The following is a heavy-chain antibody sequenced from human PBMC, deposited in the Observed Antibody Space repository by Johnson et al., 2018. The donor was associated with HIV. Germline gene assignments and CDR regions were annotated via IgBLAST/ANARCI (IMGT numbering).Heavy chain of an antibody. J-gene: IGHJ3*02. CDR2: ISGSGFDT. CDR3: ARSFGVTTPGAFDI. CDR1: NFTFKDFY. Sequence: VQLVESGGGLVKPGGSLRLSCAVSNFTFKDFYMSWIRQAPGKGLEWLSYISGSGFDTYYADSVKGRFTISRDNSKNTLYLQMNSLRAEDTAVYYCARSFGVTTPGAFDIWGQGTMVTVSS. D-gene: IGHD3-3*01. V-gene: IGHV3-11*06.